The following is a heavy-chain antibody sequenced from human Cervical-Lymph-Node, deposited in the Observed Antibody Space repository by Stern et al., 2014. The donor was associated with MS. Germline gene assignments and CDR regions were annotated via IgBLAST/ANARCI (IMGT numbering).Heavy chain of an antibody. D-gene: IGHD1-26*01. J-gene: IGHJ4*02. V-gene: IGHV1-69*01. Sequence: VQLVESGAEVKKPGSSVKVSCKASGGTFSSYAISWVRQAPGQGLEWMGGIIPIFGTANYAQKFQGRVTITADESTSTAYMELSSLRSEDTVVYYCAREPRLTIVGATGYFDYWGQGTLVTVSS. CDR3: AREPRLTIVGATGYFDY. CDR2: IIPIFGTA. CDR1: GGTFSSYA.